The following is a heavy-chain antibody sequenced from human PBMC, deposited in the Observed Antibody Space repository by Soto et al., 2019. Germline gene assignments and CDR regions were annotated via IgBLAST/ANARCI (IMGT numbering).Heavy chain of an antibody. Sequence: ASVKVSCKASGYTFTSYDINWVRQATGQGLEWMGWMNPNSGNTGYAQKFQGRVTMTRNTSISTAYMELSSLRSEDTAVYYCARGRITIFMDSMLDGMDVWGQGTTVTVSS. J-gene: IGHJ6*02. CDR1: GYTFTSYD. D-gene: IGHD3-3*01. V-gene: IGHV1-8*01. CDR2: MNPNSGNT. CDR3: ARGRITIFMDSMLDGMDV.